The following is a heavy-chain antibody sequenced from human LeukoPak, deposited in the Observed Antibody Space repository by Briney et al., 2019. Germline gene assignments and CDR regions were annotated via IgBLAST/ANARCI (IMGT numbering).Heavy chain of an antibody. D-gene: IGHD4-17*01. CDR3: ARITQTDYDFDY. CDR1: GYTFTSYG. V-gene: IGHV1-18*01. J-gene: IGHJ4*02. CDR2: ISTFNGNT. Sequence: ASVMVSCKASGYTFTSYGISWVRQAPGQGLEWMGWISTFNGNTDYAQKLQGRVTMTTDTSTSTAYMELRSLRSDDTAVYYCARITQTDYDFDYWGQATLVIVSS.